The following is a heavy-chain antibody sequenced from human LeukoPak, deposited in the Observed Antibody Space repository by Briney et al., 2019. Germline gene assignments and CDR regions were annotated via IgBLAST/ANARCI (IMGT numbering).Heavy chain of an antibody. CDR3: TTRLDIVVVVAATERDV. J-gene: IGHJ6*02. D-gene: IGHD2-15*01. Sequence: RXKXKTDGGTTHYAAPVKGRFTISRDDSKNTLYLQMNSLKTEDTAVYYCTTRLDIVVVVAATERDVWGQGTTVTVSS. CDR2: XKXKTDGGTT. V-gene: IGHV3-15*01.